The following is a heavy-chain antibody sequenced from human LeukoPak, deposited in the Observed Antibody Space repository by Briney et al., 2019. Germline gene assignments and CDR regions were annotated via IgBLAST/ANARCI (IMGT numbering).Heavy chain of an antibody. V-gene: IGHV4-61*01. CDR3: ARDPVPYYGDYYYGMDV. J-gene: IGHJ6*02. D-gene: IGHD2/OR15-2a*01. Sequence: SETLSLTCTVSGGSVSSGSYYWSWIRQPPGKGLEWIGYIYYSGSTNSNPSLKSRVTISVDTSKNQFSLKLSSVTAADTAVYYCARDPVPYYGDYYYGMDVWGQGTTVTVSS. CDR1: GGSVSSGSYY. CDR2: IYYSGST.